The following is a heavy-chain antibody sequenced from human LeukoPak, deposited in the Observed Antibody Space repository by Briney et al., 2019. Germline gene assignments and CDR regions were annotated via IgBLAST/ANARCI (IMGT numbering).Heavy chain of an antibody. CDR3: ARAFYGDYSRGDDY. CDR2: ISSSSSYI. CDR1: GFIFSGSA. Sequence: GGSLRLSCAASGFIFSGSAMNWVRQAPGKGLEWVSSISSSSSYIYYADSVKGRFTISRDNAKNSLYLQMNSLRAEDTAVYYCARAFYGDYSRGDDYWGQGALVTVSS. V-gene: IGHV3-21*01. D-gene: IGHD4-17*01. J-gene: IGHJ4*02.